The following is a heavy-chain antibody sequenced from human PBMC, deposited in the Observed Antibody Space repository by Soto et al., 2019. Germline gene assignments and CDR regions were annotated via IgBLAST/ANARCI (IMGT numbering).Heavy chain of an antibody. Sequence: SSVKVSCKASGYTFTSYYMHWVRQAPGQGLEWMGIINPSGGSTSYAQKFQGRVTMTRDTSTSTVYMELSSLRSEDTAVYYCARGGRYYDSSGYRTPDAIDIWGQGTMVTVSS. V-gene: IGHV1-46*03. CDR1: GYTFTSYY. D-gene: IGHD3-22*01. J-gene: IGHJ3*02. CDR3: ARGGRYYDSSGYRTPDAIDI. CDR2: INPSGGST.